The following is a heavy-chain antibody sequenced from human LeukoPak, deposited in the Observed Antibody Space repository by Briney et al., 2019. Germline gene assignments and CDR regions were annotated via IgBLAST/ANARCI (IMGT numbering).Heavy chain of an antibody. V-gene: IGHV4-38-2*02. D-gene: IGHD3-10*01. CDR3: AREVRWFGEPGDY. Sequence: SETLSLTCTVSGYSLSSGYYWGWIRQPPGKGLEWIGSIYHSGSTYYNPSLKSRVTISVDTSKNQFSLKLSSVTAADTAVYYCAREVRWFGEPGDYWGQGTLVTVSS. CDR2: IYHSGST. J-gene: IGHJ4*02. CDR1: GYSLSSGYY.